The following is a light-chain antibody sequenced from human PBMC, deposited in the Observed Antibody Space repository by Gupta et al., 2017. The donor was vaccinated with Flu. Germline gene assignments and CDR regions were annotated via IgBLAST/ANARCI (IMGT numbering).Light chain of an antibody. CDR1: SSVVGGYND. V-gene: IGLV2-14*01. CDR2: EVS. Sequence: GQSITIACTRTSSVVGGYNDVSWDQQHSGKAPKLMIYEVSKRPAGVSYRFSGSMSGNTASLTFSGRQAEDEADYYCSSDTSSRVFGGGTKLTVL. CDR3: SSDTSSRV. J-gene: IGLJ3*02.